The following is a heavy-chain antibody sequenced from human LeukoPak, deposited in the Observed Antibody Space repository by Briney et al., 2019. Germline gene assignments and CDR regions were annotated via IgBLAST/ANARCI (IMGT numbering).Heavy chain of an antibody. Sequence: GGSLRLSCAASGFTFSSFEMNWVRQAPGKGLEWVSHISGSGTTIYYADSVKGRFTISRDNAKNSLYLQMNSLRVEDTAVYYCAKDRTGNWAYYFDYWGQGSLVIVSS. D-gene: IGHD3/OR15-3a*01. CDR2: ISGSGTTI. CDR3: AKDRTGNWAYYFDY. J-gene: IGHJ4*02. CDR1: GFTFSSFE. V-gene: IGHV3-48*03.